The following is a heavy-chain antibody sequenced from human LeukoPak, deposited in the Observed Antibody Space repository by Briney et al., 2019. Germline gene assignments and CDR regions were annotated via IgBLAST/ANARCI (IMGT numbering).Heavy chain of an antibody. J-gene: IGHJ4*02. Sequence: SETLSLTCGVSGGSINSYYWSWIRQPPGKGLEWIGYIYYSGSTNYSPSLKSHVSISIDTSKNQFSLNLRSVTAADTAVFYCALIDYKNYAVVCWGQGTLVTVSS. V-gene: IGHV4-59*01. D-gene: IGHD1-7*01. CDR1: GGSINSYY. CDR2: IYYSGST. CDR3: ALIDYKNYAVVC.